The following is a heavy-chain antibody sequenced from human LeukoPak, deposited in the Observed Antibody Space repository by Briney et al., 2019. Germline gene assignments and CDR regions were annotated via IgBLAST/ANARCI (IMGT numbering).Heavy chain of an antibody. D-gene: IGHD6-13*01. Sequence: GGSLRLSCSASGFTFSSYAMHWVRQAPGKGLEYVSAISSNGGSTYYADSVKGRFTISRDNSQNTLYLQMSSLRAEDTAVYYCVKGGYSSSWYISEYFQHWGQGTLVTVSS. CDR3: VKGGYSSSWYISEYFQH. V-gene: IGHV3-64D*09. CDR1: GFTFSSYA. CDR2: ISSNGGST. J-gene: IGHJ1*01.